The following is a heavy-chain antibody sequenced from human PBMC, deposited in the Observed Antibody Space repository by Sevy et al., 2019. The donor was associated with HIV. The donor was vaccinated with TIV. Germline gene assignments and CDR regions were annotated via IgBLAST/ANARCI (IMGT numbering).Heavy chain of an antibody. J-gene: IGHJ4*02. CDR2: IGYDGSNK. CDR1: GFTPSTYG. CDR3: ARDPRMYGDYLLAYFDY. V-gene: IGHV3-33*01. D-gene: IGHD2-8*01. Sequence: GGSLRLSCAASGFTPSTYGMHWVRQAPGKGLEWVAVIGYDGSNKYYADSVRGRFTISRDNSKNTLFLQMDSLRAEDMAVYYCARDPRMYGDYLLAYFDYWGQGTLVTVSS.